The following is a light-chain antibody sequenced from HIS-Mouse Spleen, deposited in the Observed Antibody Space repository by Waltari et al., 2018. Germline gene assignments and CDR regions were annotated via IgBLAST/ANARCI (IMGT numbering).Light chain of an antibody. J-gene: IGLJ3*02. CDR1: SSNIGSNT. CDR2: SNT. CDR3: AAWDDSLNGPV. Sequence: QSVLTQPPSASGTPGQRVTISCSGSSSNIGSNTVKWYQQHPGTAPKLPIYSNTQRPSGVPGRFSGAHSGPSASLAISGLQSEDEADYYCAAWDDSLNGPVFGGGTKLTVL. V-gene: IGLV1-44*01.